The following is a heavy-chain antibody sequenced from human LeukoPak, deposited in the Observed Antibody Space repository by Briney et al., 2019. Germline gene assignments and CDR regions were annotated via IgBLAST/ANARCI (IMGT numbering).Heavy chain of an antibody. J-gene: IGHJ3*02. CDR2: IYYSGST. V-gene: IGHV4-59*08. CDR1: GGSISSYF. D-gene: IGHD2-21*01. CDR3: AGIWGGDAFDI. Sequence: PSETLSLTCTVSGGSISSYFWSWIRQLPGKGLEWIGYIYYSGSTNYNPSLKSRVTISVDTSKNQFSLKLSSVTAADTAMYYCAGIWGGDAFDIWGQGTMVTVSS.